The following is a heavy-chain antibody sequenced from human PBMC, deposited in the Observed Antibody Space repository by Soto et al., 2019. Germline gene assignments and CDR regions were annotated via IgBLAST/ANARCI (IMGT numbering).Heavy chain of an antibody. CDR2: ISSSSYT. Sequence: PGGSLRLSCAASGFTFSDYYMSWIRQAPGKGLEWVSYISSSSYTNYADSVKGRFTISRDNAKNSLYLQMNSLRAEDTAVYYCARDRRDYYGSGSYERSYYYYYGMDVWGQGTTVTVSS. J-gene: IGHJ6*02. D-gene: IGHD3-10*01. CDR3: ARDRRDYYGSGSYERSYYYYYGMDV. V-gene: IGHV3-11*06. CDR1: GFTFSDYY.